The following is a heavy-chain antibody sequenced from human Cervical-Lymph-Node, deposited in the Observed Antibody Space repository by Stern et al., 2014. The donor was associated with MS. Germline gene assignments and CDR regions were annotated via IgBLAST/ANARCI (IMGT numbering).Heavy chain of an antibody. D-gene: IGHD5-18*01. CDR1: RFTFSSYG. CDR2: TSYDGGNR. J-gene: IGHJ6*02. V-gene: IGHV3-30*18. Sequence: VQLVESGGGVVQPGTSLRLSCTGSRFTFSSYGIPWVRQAPGKGLAWVSVTSYDGGNRQYADSVKGRFTISRDNSKNTVYLHLNSLRPEDTGVYHCAKDRRGGYNYLYGMDVWGQGTTVTVS. CDR3: AKDRRGGYNYLYGMDV.